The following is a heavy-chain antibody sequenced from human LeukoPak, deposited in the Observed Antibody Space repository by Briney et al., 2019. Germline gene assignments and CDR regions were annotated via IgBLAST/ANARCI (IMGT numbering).Heavy chain of an antibody. J-gene: IGHJ4*02. V-gene: IGHV3-73*01. CDR3: TGLIDYDSSGPIL. Sequence: GGSLKLSCGASGFTFSGSAIHWVRQASGQGLGWVGRIRSEPKSYATAYAASVKGRFTISRDDSKNTAYLQMNTLKPEDTAVYYCTGLIDYDSSGPILWGQGTLVTVSS. CDR2: IRSEPKSYAT. CDR1: GFTFSGSA. D-gene: IGHD3-22*01.